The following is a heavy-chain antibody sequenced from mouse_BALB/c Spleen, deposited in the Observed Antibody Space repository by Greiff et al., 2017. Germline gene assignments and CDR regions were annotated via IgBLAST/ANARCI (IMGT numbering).Heavy chain of an antibody. CDR2: ISTYYGNT. Sequence: VQLQQSGPELVRPGVSVKISCKGSSYTFTDYAMHWVKQSHAKSLEWIGVISTYYGNTNYNQKFKGKATMTVDKSSSTAYMELARLTSEDSAVYYCARGGHFDDWGQGTTLTVSS. V-gene: IGHV1-67*01. J-gene: IGHJ2*01. CDR3: ARGGHFDD. CDR1: SYTFTDYA.